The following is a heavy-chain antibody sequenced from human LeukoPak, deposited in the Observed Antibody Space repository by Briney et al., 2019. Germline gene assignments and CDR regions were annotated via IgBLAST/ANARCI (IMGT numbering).Heavy chain of an antibody. V-gene: IGHV4-59*01. Sequence: SETLSLTCTVSGGSISSYYWSWIRQPPGKGLEWIGYIYYSGSTNYNPSLKSRVTISVDTSKNQSSLKLSSVTAADTAVYYCARGDSGSYYDYWGQGTLVIVSS. CDR2: IYYSGST. D-gene: IGHD1-26*01. CDR3: ARGDSGSYYDY. CDR1: GGSISSYY. J-gene: IGHJ4*02.